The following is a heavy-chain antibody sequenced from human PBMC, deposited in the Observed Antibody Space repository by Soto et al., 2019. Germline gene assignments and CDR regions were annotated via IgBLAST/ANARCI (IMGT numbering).Heavy chain of an antibody. V-gene: IGHV3-73*01. CDR1: GFTFSGAG. J-gene: IGHJ4*02. Sequence: EVQVVESGGGLVQPGGSLKLSCTASGFTFSGAGMHWVRQASGKGLEWVGRIRSKINSYATAYAASVRGRFTISRDDSKNTAYLQMNSLKTEDTAVYYCNYRNPKDLTGDIDSWGQGTLVTVSS. CDR2: IRSKINSYAT. D-gene: IGHD7-27*01. CDR3: NYRNPKDLTGDIDS.